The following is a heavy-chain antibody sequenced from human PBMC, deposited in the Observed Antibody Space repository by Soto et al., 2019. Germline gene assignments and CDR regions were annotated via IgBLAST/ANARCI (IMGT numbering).Heavy chain of an antibody. CDR2: TSTGGSST. Sequence: PGGSLRLSCAASGFTFSNYAMSWVRQAPGKGLEWVSTTSTGGSSTYYADSVKGRFTISRDNSKNTLYLQMNSLRAEDTAVYYCAKDTNMEQQLVFSPDYWGQGTLVTVSS. J-gene: IGHJ4*02. D-gene: IGHD6-13*01. V-gene: IGHV3-23*01. CDR3: AKDTNMEQQLVFSPDY. CDR1: GFTFSNYA.